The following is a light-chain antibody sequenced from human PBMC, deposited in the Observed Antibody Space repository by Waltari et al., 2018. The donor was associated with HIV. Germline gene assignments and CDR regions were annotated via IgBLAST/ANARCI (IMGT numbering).Light chain of an antibody. CDR2: RNN. V-gene: IGLV1-47*01. J-gene: IGLJ3*02. CDR1: SSNIGSNY. Sequence: QSVLPQPPSASGTPGRRVTIPCSGRSSNIGSNYVYWYQPLPGTAPKLLLYRNNQRPSGVPDRFSGSKSGTSASLAISGLRSEDEADYYCAAWDDSLSGWVFGGGTKLTVL. CDR3: AAWDDSLSGWV.